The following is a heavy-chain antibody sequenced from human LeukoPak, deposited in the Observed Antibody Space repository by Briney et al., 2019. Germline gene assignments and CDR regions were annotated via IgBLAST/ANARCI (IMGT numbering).Heavy chain of an antibody. J-gene: IGHJ4*02. CDR2: VNWNGGRT. D-gene: IGHD3-22*01. CDR1: GFTFDVDG. Sequence: GGSLRPSCAPPGFTFDVDGMSWVRQAPGKGLEWVFGVNWNGGRTGYADSVKGRFTIPRDNPRNSLYRQMNSLRAEDTDLYYCARAYYDSSGYLTSDYWGQGTLVTVSS. CDR3: ARAYYDSSGYLTSDY. V-gene: IGHV3-20*04.